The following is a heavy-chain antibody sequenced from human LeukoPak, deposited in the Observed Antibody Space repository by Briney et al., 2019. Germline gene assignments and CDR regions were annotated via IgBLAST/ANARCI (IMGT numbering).Heavy chain of an antibody. Sequence: GGSLRLSCAASGFTFSNYWMTWVRQATGKGLEWVANIKQDGSEKYYLDSVKGRFTISRDNAKNSLYLQMNSLRAEDTAVYYCARGYTSDYWGQGTLVTVSS. V-gene: IGHV3-7*04. CDR1: GFTFSNYW. CDR3: ARGYTSDY. D-gene: IGHD6-13*01. J-gene: IGHJ4*02. CDR2: IKQDGSEK.